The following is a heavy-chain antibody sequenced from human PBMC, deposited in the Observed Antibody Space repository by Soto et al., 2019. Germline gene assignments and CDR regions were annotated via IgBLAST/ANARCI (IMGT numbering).Heavy chain of an antibody. J-gene: IGHJ6*02. D-gene: IGHD1-26*01. CDR2: ISYDSTKT. V-gene: IGHV3-30*03. CDR3: ARTRSAWSDFHYYSLDV. Sequence: QVQLVESGGGVVQPGTSLRLSCEASGFAFNKFGMHWVRQAPGKGLEWVAFISYDSTKTYYADSVKGRFTISRDNSNSALYVQMNSLTGEDTAVYYCARTRSAWSDFHYYSLDVWGQGTTVTVSS. CDR1: GFAFNKFG.